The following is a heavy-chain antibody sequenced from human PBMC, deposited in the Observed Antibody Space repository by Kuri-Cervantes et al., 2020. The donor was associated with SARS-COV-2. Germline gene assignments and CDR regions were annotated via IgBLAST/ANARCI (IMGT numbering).Heavy chain of an antibody. CDR3: AKGDLWFGESDAFDI. Sequence: GESLKISCAASGFTFSNAWMSWVRQAPGKGLEWVSYISSSSSTIYYADSVKGRFTISRDNAKNSLYLQMNSLRAEDTAVYYCAKGDLWFGESDAFDIWGQGTMVTVSS. V-gene: IGHV3-48*01. J-gene: IGHJ3*02. D-gene: IGHD3-10*01. CDR2: ISSSSSTI. CDR1: GFTFSNAW.